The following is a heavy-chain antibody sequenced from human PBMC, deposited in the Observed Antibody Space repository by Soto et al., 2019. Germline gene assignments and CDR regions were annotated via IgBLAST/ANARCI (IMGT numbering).Heavy chain of an antibody. V-gene: IGHV3-48*02. CDR3: VLVSGSSSTCFDA. CDR1: GFVFRSYS. CDR2: ISSTSSTI. Sequence: GGSLRLSCAASGFVFRSYSLNWVRQAPGKGLEWISYISSTSSTIYYADSVKGRITVSRDNAKNSLFLQMDSLRDEDTAVYYCVLVSGSSSTCFDAWGQGTLVTVSS. J-gene: IGHJ5*02. D-gene: IGHD1-26*01.